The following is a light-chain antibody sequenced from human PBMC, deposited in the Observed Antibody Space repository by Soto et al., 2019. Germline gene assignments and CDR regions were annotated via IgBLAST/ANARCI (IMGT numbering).Light chain of an antibody. V-gene: IGLV1-44*01. Sequence: QSVLTQPPSASGTPGQRVTISCSGSSSNIGSNTVNWYQQLPGTAPKLLIYSNNQRPSGVPDRFSGSKSGTSASLAISGLQDEDEADYYCAAWDASLNGWVFGGGTKVTVL. CDR1: SSNIGSNT. CDR3: AAWDASLNGWV. J-gene: IGLJ3*02. CDR2: SNN.